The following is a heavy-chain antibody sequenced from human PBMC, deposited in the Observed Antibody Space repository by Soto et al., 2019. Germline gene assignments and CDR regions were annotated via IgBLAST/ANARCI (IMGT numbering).Heavy chain of an antibody. CDR3: ARLGNEYDSGPLFYFKF. D-gene: IGHD3-10*01. CDR2: ISGSGGST. Sequence: PGGSLRLSCAASGFTFSSYAMSWVRQAPGKGLEWVSAISGSGGSTYCADSVKGRFTISRDNSKNTLYLQMNSLRAADTAVYYCARLGNEYDSGPLFYFKFWGPGTRVTVSS. J-gene: IGHJ4*02. V-gene: IGHV3-23*01. CDR1: GFTFSSYA.